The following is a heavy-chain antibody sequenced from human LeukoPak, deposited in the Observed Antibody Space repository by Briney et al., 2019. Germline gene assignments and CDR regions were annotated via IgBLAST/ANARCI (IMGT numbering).Heavy chain of an antibody. CDR2: ISYDGSNK. D-gene: IGHD6-13*01. CDR3: AKSCGAAADDY. CDR1: GFTFSSYG. J-gene: IGHJ4*02. V-gene: IGHV3-30*18. Sequence: GGSLRLSCAASGFTFSSYGMHWVRQAPGKGLEWVAVISYDGSNKYYADSVKGRFTISRDNSKNTLYLQMNSLRAEDTAVYYCAKSCGAAADDYWGQGTLVTVSS.